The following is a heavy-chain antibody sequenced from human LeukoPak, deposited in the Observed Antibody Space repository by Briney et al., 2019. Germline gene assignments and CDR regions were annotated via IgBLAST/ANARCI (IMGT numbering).Heavy chain of an antibody. J-gene: IGHJ4*02. CDR1: GFAFSSYE. CDR3: ARDGPLLFASDY. V-gene: IGHV3-21*01. Sequence: GGSLRLSCAASGFAFSSYEMNWVRQAPGKGLEWVSSISSSSSYIYYADSVKGRFTISRDNAKNSLYLQMNSLRAEDTAVYYCARDGPLLFASDYWGQGTLVTVSS. CDR2: ISSSSSYI. D-gene: IGHD2-21*01.